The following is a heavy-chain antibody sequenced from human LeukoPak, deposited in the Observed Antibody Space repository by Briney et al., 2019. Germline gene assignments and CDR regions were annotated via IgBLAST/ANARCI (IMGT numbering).Heavy chain of an antibody. Sequence: SETLSLTCTVSGGSISSYYWSWIRQPPGKGLEWIGYIYTSGSTNYNPSLKSRVTISVDTSKNQFSLKLSSVTAADTAVYYCARHGTGGYCDSSGYPSRTPAFDPWGQGTLVTVSS. CDR3: ARHGTGGYCDSSGYPSRTPAFDP. V-gene: IGHV4-4*09. D-gene: IGHD3-22*01. J-gene: IGHJ5*02. CDR2: IYTSGST. CDR1: GGSISSYY.